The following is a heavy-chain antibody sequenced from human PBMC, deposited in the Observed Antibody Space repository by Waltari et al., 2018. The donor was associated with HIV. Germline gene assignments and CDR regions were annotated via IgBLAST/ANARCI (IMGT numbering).Heavy chain of an antibody. Sequence: QVQLVQSGAEMRKPGASVNVSCTASKYTFASYGIHWLRQAPGQRLEWMGWINTGDGSTKYSQKVQGRVTITRDTSASTAYMQLSSLRSEDTAIYYCARELRFDIVFDYWGQGTLVTVSS. CDR1: KYTFASYG. V-gene: IGHV1-3*04. CDR3: ARELRFDIVFDY. CDR2: INTGDGST. J-gene: IGHJ4*02. D-gene: IGHD5-12*01.